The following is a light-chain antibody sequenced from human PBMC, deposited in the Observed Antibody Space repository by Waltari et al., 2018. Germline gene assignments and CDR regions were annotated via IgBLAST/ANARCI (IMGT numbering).Light chain of an antibody. CDR3: HQYNTLPLA. CDR1: ESIKNK. CDR2: KAS. V-gene: IGKV1-5*03. Sequence: CRDSESIKNKLTWYQHQPGKAPKVLVQKASRLESGVASRFSGSGYGTEFTRTISSLEPDDFATYYCHQYNTLPLAFGGGTKVEIK. J-gene: IGKJ4*01.